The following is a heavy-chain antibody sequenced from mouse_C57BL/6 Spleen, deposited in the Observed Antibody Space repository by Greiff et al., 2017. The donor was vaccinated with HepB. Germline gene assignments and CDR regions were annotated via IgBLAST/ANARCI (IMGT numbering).Heavy chain of an antibody. CDR3: AMGRGAMDY. CDR1: GYTFTSYW. CDR2: IYPSDSET. D-gene: IGHD4-1*01. J-gene: IGHJ4*01. Sequence: VQLQQPGAELVRPGSSVKLSCKASGYTFTSYWMDWVKQRPGQGLEWIGNIYPSDSETHYNQKFKDKATLTVDKSSSTAYMQLSSLTSEDSAVYYCAMGRGAMDYWGQGTSVTVSS. V-gene: IGHV1-61*01.